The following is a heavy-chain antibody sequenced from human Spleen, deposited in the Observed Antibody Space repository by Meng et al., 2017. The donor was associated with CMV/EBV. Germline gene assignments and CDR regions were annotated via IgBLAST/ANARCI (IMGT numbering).Heavy chain of an antibody. V-gene: IGHV3-21*04. D-gene: IGHD2-8*01. CDR3: AKEILGYCSNGVCYEDY. CDR1: GCTFSSYT. J-gene: IGHJ4*02. Sequence: GESLKISCAASGCTFSSYTMNWVRQAPGKGLEWVSSISSSSRYMYFADSVKGRFTISRDNSKNTLYLQMNSLRAEDTAVYYCAKEILGYCSNGVCYEDYWGQGTLVTVSS. CDR2: ISSSSRYM.